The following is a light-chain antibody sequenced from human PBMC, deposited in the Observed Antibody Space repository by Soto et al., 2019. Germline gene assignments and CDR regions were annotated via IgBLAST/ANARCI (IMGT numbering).Light chain of an antibody. CDR3: SSFTTRSTVI. CDR2: EVS. Sequence: QSALTQSASVSGSPGQSITISCTGTSSDLGKYNFVSWFQQHPGKAPKLVIYEVSNRPSGVSSRFSGSKSGSTASLTISGLQAEDEADYYCSSFTTRSTVIFGTGTKVTVL. CDR1: SSDLGKYNF. J-gene: IGLJ1*01. V-gene: IGLV2-14*01.